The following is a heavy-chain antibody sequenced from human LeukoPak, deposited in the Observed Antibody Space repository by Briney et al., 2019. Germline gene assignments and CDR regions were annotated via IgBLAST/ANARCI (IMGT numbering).Heavy chain of an antibody. CDR2: IYYSGST. J-gene: IGHJ3*02. Sequence: PSQTLSLTCTVSGGSISSGDYYWSWIRQPPGKGLEWIGYIYYSGSTYYNPSLKSRVTISVDTSKNQFSLKLSSVTAADTAVYYCARQGYSFYAFDIWGQGTMVTVSS. CDR3: ARQGYSFYAFDI. V-gene: IGHV4-30-4*08. CDR1: GGSISSGDYY. D-gene: IGHD5-18*01.